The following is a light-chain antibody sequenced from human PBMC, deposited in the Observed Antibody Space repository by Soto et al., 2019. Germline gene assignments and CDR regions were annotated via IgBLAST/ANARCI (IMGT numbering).Light chain of an antibody. CDR2: EVN. V-gene: IGLV2-14*03. Sequence: QSALTQPASVSGSPGQSITISCTGTTSDIGVNNYVSWYQQHPGKVPKLIIYEVNYRPSGVSYRFSGSKSGNTASLAISGLQAEDEADYYCSSYXSSGVFGGGTKLTVL. CDR3: SSYXSSGV. CDR1: TSDIGVNNY. J-gene: IGLJ3*02.